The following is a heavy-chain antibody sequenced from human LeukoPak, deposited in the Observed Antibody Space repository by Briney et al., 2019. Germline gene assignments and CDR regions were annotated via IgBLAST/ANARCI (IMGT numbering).Heavy chain of an antibody. Sequence: SETLSLTCNVSGVSVSDGRYYWTWIRQHPGKGLEWIGYKYYSGSAKYNPSLKSRLTISIDTSKNQFSLQLSSVTAADTATYYCATPYCSGISCLDVFNMWGQGTGVTVSS. D-gene: IGHD2-2*01. J-gene: IGHJ3*02. CDR3: ATPYCSGISCLDVFNM. CDR1: GVSVSDGRYY. V-gene: IGHV4-31*03. CDR2: KYYSGSA.